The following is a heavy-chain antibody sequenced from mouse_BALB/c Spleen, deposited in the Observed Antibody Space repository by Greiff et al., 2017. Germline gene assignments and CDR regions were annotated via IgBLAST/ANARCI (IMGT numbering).Heavy chain of an antibody. CDR1: GYTFTDYW. CDR2: IDTSDSYT. J-gene: IGHJ4*01. CDR3: ARDYSFMDY. Sequence: QVQLQQSGAELVMPGASVKMSCKASGYTFTDYWMHWVKQRPGQGLEWIGAIDTSDSYTSYNQKFKGKATLTVDESSSTAYMQLSSLTSEDSAVYYCARDYSFMDYWGQGTSVTVSS. D-gene: IGHD2-12*01. V-gene: IGHV1-69*01.